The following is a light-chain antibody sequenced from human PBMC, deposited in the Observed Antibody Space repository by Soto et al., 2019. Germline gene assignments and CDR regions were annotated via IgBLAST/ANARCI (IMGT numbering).Light chain of an antibody. CDR2: YMS. Sequence: KTPSPSPLSASSGDTGPLPCRASQTTGNFVAWYQQKPGQAPRLLIYYMSTRATGIPARFSGSGSGTEFTLTINSLQSEDSAVYYCQQHNHWPSTFGQGTRLE. CDR3: QQHNHWPST. J-gene: IGKJ5*01. V-gene: IGKV3D-15*01. CDR1: QTTGNF.